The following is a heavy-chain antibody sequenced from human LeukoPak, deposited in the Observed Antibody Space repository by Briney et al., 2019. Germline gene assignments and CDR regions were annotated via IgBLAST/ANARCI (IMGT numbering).Heavy chain of an antibody. Sequence: PGGSLRLSCAASGFTFDDYAMHWVRQAPGKGLEWVSGISWNSGSINYADSVKGRFTISRDNAENSLYLQMNSLRPEDTAFYYCSKDGQRRISGSYGDSWGQGTLVTVSS. V-gene: IGHV3-9*01. CDR1: GFTFDDYA. D-gene: IGHD1-26*01. J-gene: IGHJ4*02. CDR2: ISWNSGSI. CDR3: SKDGQRRISGSYGDS.